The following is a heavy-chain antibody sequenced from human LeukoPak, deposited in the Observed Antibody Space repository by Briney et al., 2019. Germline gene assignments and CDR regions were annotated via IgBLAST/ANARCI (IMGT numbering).Heavy chain of an antibody. Sequence: GGSLRLSCAASGFTFSSYWMHWVRQAPGKGLVWVSRINSDGSSTSYADSVRGRFTISRDNAKNTLYLQMNSLRAEDTAVYYCARDPAGIQLWLGRYFDYWGQGTLVTVSS. CDR3: ARDPAGIQLWLGRYFDY. J-gene: IGHJ4*02. CDR2: INSDGSST. V-gene: IGHV3-74*01. CDR1: GFTFSSYW. D-gene: IGHD5-18*01.